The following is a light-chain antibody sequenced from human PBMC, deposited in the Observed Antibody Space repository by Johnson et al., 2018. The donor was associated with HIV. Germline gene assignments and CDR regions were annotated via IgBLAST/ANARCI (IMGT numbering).Light chain of an antibody. V-gene: IGLV1-51*01. CDR3: GTWDSRLSAYV. J-gene: IGLJ1*01. CDR1: SCDIGNNY. CDR2: NNN. Sequence: QSVLTQPPSVSAALGQKVTISSSRNSCDIGNNYVSCHQQFPGTAPKLLIYNNNKRPSGIPDRFSGSKSGTSATLGITGLQTGDEADYYCGTWDSRLSAYVFGTGTKVTVL.